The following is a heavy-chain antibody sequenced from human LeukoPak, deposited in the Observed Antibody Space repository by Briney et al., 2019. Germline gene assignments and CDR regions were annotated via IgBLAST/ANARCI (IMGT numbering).Heavy chain of an antibody. CDR2: VIRDGSFT. V-gene: IGHV3-74*01. J-gene: IGHJ4*02. D-gene: IGHD5-24*01. CDR3: VRDGDDFNFDY. CDR1: GFTFKYFW. Sequence: GGSLRLSCAASGFTFKYFWMSWVRQAPGKGLEWVSRVIRDGSFTNYADSVKGRFTISRDNAKNTLYLQMSSLRAEDTAVYFCVRDGDDFNFDYWGQGSLVTVSS.